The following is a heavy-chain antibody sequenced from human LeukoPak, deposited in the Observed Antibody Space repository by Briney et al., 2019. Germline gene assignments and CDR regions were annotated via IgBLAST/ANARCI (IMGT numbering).Heavy chain of an antibody. CDR3: AMIPYCTSVTCYYLDY. CDR1: GYGFTTCG. V-gene: IGHV1-18*01. D-gene: IGHD2-8*01. J-gene: IGHJ4*02. Sequence: SGNLSCKCAGYGFTTCGINWVRQAPGQGLEWVGWINVFNGNTDYAQNLQSRVTVTTDTSTSTAYMELRSLRSDDTAVYYCAMIPYCTSVTCYYLDYWGQGTLLTVSS. CDR2: INVFNGNT.